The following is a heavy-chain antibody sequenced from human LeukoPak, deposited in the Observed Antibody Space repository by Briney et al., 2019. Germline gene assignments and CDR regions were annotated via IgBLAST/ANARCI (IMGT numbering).Heavy chain of an antibody. CDR2: IKEDGSEK. J-gene: IGHJ6*02. CDR3: ARERPSQYYYYGMDV. V-gene: IGHV3-7*01. CDR1: GFTFSSYW. Sequence: PGGSLRLSCAASGFTFSSYWMSWVRRAPGKGLEWVANIKEDGSEKYYVDSVKGRFSISRDNAKISLYLQMNSLRAEDTAVYYCARERPSQYYYYGMDVWGQGTTVTVSS.